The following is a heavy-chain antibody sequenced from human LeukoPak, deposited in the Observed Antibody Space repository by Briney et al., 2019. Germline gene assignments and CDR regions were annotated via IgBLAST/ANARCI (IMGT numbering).Heavy chain of an antibody. CDR2: IRYDGSNK. Sequence: PGGSLRLSCAASGFTFSSYGMHWVRQAPGKGLEWVAFIRYDGSNKYYADSVKGRFTISRDNSKNTLYLQMNSLRAEDTAVYYCARDGSSGWYLDGGTPYYFDYWGQGTLVTVSS. D-gene: IGHD6-19*01. J-gene: IGHJ4*02. CDR3: ARDGSSGWYLDGGTPYYFDY. V-gene: IGHV3-30*02. CDR1: GFTFSSYG.